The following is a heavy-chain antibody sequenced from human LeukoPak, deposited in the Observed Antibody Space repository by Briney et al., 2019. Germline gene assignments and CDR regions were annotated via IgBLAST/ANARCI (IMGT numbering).Heavy chain of an antibody. J-gene: IGHJ3*02. CDR1: GYSISSGYY. Sequence: SETLSLTCSVSGYSISSGYYWSWIRQPPGKGLEWIGYIYYSGSTNYNPSLKSRVTISVDTSKNQFSLKLSSVTAADTAVYYCARMDVQDAFDIWGQGTMVTVSS. D-gene: IGHD3-10*02. CDR2: IYYSGST. CDR3: ARMDVQDAFDI. V-gene: IGHV4-61*01.